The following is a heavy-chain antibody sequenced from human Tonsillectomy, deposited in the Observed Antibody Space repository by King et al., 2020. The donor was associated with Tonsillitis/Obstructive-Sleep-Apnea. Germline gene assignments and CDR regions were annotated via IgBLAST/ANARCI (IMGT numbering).Heavy chain of an antibody. J-gene: IGHJ6*03. CDR2: INWNGGST. D-gene: IGHD3-3*01. CDR3: ARDFRGLDYDFWSGYYTALGYYYYYMDV. Sequence: VQLVESGGGVVRPGGSLRLSCAASGFTFDDYGMSWVRLAPGKGLEWVSGINWNGGSTGYADSVKGRFTLSSDNAKNSLYLKMNSLRAEDTALYYCARDFRGLDYDFWSGYYTALGYYYYYMDVWGKGTTVTVSS. CDR1: GFTFDDYG. V-gene: IGHV3-20*04.